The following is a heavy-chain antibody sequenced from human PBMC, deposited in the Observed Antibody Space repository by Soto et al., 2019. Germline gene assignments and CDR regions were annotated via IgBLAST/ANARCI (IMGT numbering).Heavy chain of an antibody. CDR3: AKEPFKREYYDSSGFPDY. Sequence: QVQLVESGGGVVQPGRSLRLSCAASGFTFSSYGMHWVRQAPGKGLEWVAVTSYDGSNKYYADSVKGRFTISRDNSKNTLYLQMNSLRAEDTAVYYCAKEPFKREYYDSSGFPDYWGQGTLVTVSS. CDR2: TSYDGSNK. D-gene: IGHD3-22*01. J-gene: IGHJ4*02. V-gene: IGHV3-30*18. CDR1: GFTFSSYG.